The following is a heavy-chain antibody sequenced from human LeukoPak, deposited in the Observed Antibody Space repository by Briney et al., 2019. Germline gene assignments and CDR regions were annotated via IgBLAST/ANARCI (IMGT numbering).Heavy chain of an antibody. CDR3: ASEGVYYDSSGGYFDY. D-gene: IGHD3-22*01. CDR2: ISSSSSTI. CDR1: GFTFSSYS. Sequence: GGSLRLSCAASGFTFSSYSMNWVRQALGKGLEWVSYISSSSSTIYYADSVKGRFTISRDNAKNSLYLQMNSLRAEDTAVYYCASEGVYYDSSGGYFDYWGQGTLVTVSS. J-gene: IGHJ4*02. V-gene: IGHV3-48*04.